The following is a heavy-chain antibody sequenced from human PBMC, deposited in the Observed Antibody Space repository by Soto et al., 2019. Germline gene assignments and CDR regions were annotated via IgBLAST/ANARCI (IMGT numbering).Heavy chain of an antibody. CDR2: ISGSGGST. CDR3: AKDKGDKDWFGELSWAFDY. V-gene: IGHV3-23*01. J-gene: IGHJ4*02. CDR1: GFTFSSYA. D-gene: IGHD3-10*01. Sequence: GGSLRLSCAASGFTFSSYAMSWVRQAPGKGLEWVSAISGSGGSTYYADSVKGRFTISRDNSKNTLYLQMNSLRAEDTAVYYCAKDKGDKDWFGELSWAFDYWGQGTLVTVSS.